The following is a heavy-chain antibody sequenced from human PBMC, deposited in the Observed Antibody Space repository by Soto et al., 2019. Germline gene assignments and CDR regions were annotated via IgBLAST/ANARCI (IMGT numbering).Heavy chain of an antibody. CDR2: ISGSGGST. CDR3: AKEINTMVRGVLYYYYGMDV. J-gene: IGHJ6*02. V-gene: IGHV3-23*01. Sequence: EVQLLESGGGLVQPGGSLRLSCAASGFTFSSYAMSWVRQAPGKGLEWVSAISGSGGSTYYADSVKGRFTISRDNSKNMLYLQMNSLRAEDTAVYYCAKEINTMVRGVLYYYYGMDVWGQGPTVTVSS. D-gene: IGHD3-10*01. CDR1: GFTFSSYA.